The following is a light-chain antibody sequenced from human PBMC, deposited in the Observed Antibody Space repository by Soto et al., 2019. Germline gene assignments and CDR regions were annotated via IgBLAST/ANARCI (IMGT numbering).Light chain of an antibody. CDR1: SSDIESNT. CDR2: SNY. CDR3: AAWDDILNGDV. J-gene: IGLJ1*01. Sequence: QLVLTQPPSASGTPGQRVTISCSGSSSDIESNTVTWYQQLPGTAPKLVIYSNYDRPSGVPDRFSGSTSGTSASLVIRGLQSEDEADYYCAAWDDILNGDVFGGGTKLTVL. V-gene: IGLV1-44*01.